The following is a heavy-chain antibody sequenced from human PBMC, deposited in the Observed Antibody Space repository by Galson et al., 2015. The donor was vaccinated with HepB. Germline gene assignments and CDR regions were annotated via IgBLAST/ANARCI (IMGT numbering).Heavy chain of an antibody. CDR3: ARSSTHIAAAGIQFDY. D-gene: IGHD6-13*01. J-gene: IGHJ4*02. Sequence: SLRLSCAASGFSFSYYAMHWVRQTPVKGLEWVAIISYDGSDKQYADSVRGRFTISRDNSKNTLYLHMSSLRGEDTAVYFCARSSTHIAAAGIQFDYWGQGTLVAVSS. CDR2: ISYDGSDK. CDR1: GFSFSYYA. V-gene: IGHV3-30*04.